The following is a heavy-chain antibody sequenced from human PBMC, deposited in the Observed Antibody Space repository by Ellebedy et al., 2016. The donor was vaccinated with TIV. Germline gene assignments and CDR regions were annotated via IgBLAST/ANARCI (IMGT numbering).Heavy chain of an antibody. CDR1: GYTFTSYG. CDR2: MNPNSGNT. CDR3: ARVRGEGGMDV. J-gene: IGHJ6*02. Sequence: ASVKVSCKASGYTFTSYGISWVRQATGQGLEWMGWMNPNSGNTGYAQKFQGRVTITRNTSISTAYMELSSLRSEDTAVYYCARVRGEGGMDVWGQGTTVTVSS. V-gene: IGHV1-8*03. D-gene: IGHD3-10*01.